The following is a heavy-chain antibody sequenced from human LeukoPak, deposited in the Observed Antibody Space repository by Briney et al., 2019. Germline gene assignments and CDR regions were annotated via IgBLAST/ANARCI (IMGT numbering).Heavy chain of an antibody. CDR2: INPNSGGT. J-gene: IGHJ4*02. CDR3: ASVYYYDSSGFDY. CDR1: GYTFTGYY. V-gene: IGHV1-2*02. Sequence: GASVKVSCKASGYTFTGYYMHWVRQAPGQGLEWMGWINPNSGGTNYAQKFQGRVTMTRDTSISTAYMELNRLRSDDTAVYYCASVYYYDSSGFDYWGQGTLVTVSS. D-gene: IGHD3-22*01.